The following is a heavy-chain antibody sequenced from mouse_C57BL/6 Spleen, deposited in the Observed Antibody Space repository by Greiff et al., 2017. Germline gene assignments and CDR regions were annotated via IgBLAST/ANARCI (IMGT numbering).Heavy chain of an antibody. V-gene: IGHV1-61*01. CDR3: AREGAYWYFDV. CDR1: GYTFTSYW. J-gene: IGHJ1*03. Sequence: QVQLQQPGAELVRPGSSVKLSCKASGYTFTSYWMDWVKQRPGQGLEWIGNIYPSDSETHYNQKFKDKATLTVDKSSSTAYMQLSSLTSEDSAVYYCAREGAYWYFDVWGTGTTVTVSS. CDR2: IYPSDSET.